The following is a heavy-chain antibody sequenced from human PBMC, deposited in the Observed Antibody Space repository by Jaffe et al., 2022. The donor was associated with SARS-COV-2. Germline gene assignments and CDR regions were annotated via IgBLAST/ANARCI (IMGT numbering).Heavy chain of an antibody. CDR3: AREPTSFGWFDP. J-gene: IGHJ5*02. CDR1: GFTFSSYS. Sequence: EVQLVESGGGLVKPGGSLRLSCAASGFTFSSYSMNWVRQAPGKGLEWVSSISSSSSYIYYADSVKGRFTISRDNAKNSLYLQMNSLRAEDTAVYYCAREPTSFGWFDPWGQGTLVTVSS. V-gene: IGHV3-21*01. CDR2: ISSSSSYI. D-gene: IGHD3-10*01.